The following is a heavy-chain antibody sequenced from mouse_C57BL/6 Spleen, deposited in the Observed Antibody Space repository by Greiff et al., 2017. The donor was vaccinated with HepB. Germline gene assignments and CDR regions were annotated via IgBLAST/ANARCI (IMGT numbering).Heavy chain of an antibody. Sequence: QVHVKQSGPGLVQPSQSLSITCTVSGFSLTSYGVHWVRQSPGKGLEWLGVIWSGGSTDYNAAFISRLSISKDNSKSQVFFKMNSLQADDTAIYYCARNKGYYYGSSPYYFDYWGQGTTLTVSS. CDR3: ARNKGYYYGSSPYYFDY. CDR2: IWSGGST. J-gene: IGHJ2*01. V-gene: IGHV2-2*01. CDR1: GFSLTSYG. D-gene: IGHD1-1*01.